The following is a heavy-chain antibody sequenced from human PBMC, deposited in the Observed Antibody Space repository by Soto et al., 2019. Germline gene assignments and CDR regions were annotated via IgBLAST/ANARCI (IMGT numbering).Heavy chain of an antibody. CDR3: ARSNWNYVRTLDY. J-gene: IGHJ4*02. Sequence: QVQIQESGPGLVKPSGTLSLACSVFSVSVSGSYWCAWVRQPPGKGLEWIGEIDHSGHTNYNPSLKSRVSMSLDNSKNQFSLNLRSVTAADTAVYYCARSNWNYVRTLDYWGQGTQVIVSS. CDR1: SVSVSGSYW. D-gene: IGHD1-7*01. V-gene: IGHV4-4*02. CDR2: IDHSGHT.